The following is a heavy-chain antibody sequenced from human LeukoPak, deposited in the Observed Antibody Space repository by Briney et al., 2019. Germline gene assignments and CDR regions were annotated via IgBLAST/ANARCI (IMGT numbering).Heavy chain of an antibody. CDR3: ARGFRRQIAVADKRGYYFDY. CDR2: INHSGST. V-gene: IGHV4-34*01. J-gene: IGHJ4*02. Sequence: PSETLSLTCAVYGGSFSGYYWSWIRQPPGKGLEWIGEINHSGSTNYNPSLKSRVTISVDTSKNQFSLKLSSVTAADTAVYYCARGFRRQIAVADKRGYYFDYWGQGTLVTVSS. CDR1: GGSFSGYY. D-gene: IGHD6-19*01.